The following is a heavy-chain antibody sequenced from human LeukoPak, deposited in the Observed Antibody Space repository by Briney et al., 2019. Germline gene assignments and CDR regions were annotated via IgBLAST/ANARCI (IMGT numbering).Heavy chain of an antibody. D-gene: IGHD3-10*01. CDR1: GYTFTSYG. CDR3: ARDRGYYGSGPPNWFDP. Sequence: GASVKVSCKASGYTFTSYGISWVRQAPGQGLEWMGWISAYNGNTNYAQKLQGRVTMTTDTSASTAYMELRSLRSDDTAVYYCARDRGYYGSGPPNWFDPWGHGTLVTVSS. J-gene: IGHJ5*02. CDR2: ISAYNGNT. V-gene: IGHV1-18*01.